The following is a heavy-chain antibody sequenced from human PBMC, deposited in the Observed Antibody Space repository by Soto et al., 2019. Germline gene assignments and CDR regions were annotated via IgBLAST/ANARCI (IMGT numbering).Heavy chain of an antibody. V-gene: IGHV1-69*12. Sequence: VQLVQSGAEVKTPGSSVKVSCKASGDTFSSYSIAWVRQAPGQGLEWMGGIIPVFRSINYSQKFQGRVTITADESTTTASMELTSLRPQDTAVYFCARDDGWNYRYYDMEVWGQGTTVTVS. CDR2: IIPVFRSI. CDR3: ARDDGWNYRYYDMEV. J-gene: IGHJ6*02. D-gene: IGHD1-7*01. CDR1: GDTFSSYS.